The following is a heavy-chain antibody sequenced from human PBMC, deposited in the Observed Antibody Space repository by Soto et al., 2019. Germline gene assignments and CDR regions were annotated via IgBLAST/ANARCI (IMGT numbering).Heavy chain of an antibody. CDR3: ANEDYYGSGSYYIPSMDV. J-gene: IGHJ6*02. CDR2: ISYDGSNK. D-gene: IGHD3-10*01. CDR1: GFTFSSYG. V-gene: IGHV3-30*18. Sequence: GSLRLSCAASGFTFSSYGMHWVRQAPGKGLEWVAVISYDGSNKYYADSVKGRFTISRDNSKNTLYLQMNSLRAEDTAVYYCANEDYYGSGSYYIPSMDVWGQGTTVTVSS.